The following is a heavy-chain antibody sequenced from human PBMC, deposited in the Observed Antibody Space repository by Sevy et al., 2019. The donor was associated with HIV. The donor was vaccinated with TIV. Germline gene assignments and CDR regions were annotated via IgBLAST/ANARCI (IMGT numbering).Heavy chain of an antibody. J-gene: IGHJ4*02. CDR3: ARHLEWLSPFDY. CDR2: IYYSGSP. CDR1: GGSISSSSYY. V-gene: IGHV4-39*01. D-gene: IGHD3-3*01. Sequence: SETLSLTCTVSGGSISSSSYYWGWIRQPPGKGLEWIGSIYYSGSPYYNPSLKRRVTISVDTSKNQFSLKLSSVTAADTDVYYCARHLEWLSPFDYWGQGTLVTVSS.